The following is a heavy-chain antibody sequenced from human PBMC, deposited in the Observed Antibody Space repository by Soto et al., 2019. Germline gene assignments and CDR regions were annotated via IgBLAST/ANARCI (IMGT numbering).Heavy chain of an antibody. Sequence: QITLKESGPSLVRHTQTLTLTCTFSGFSLSTSGVGVGWIRQPPGKALEWLALIYWDDDTRYSPSLKSRLTVTKXXSXNXXVLTMTNMDPVDTATYYCAHRAAGSHDDTGGAFDFWGQGTTVTVSS. D-gene: IGHD3-16*01. CDR3: AHRAAGSHDDTGGAFDF. CDR1: GFSLSTSGVG. J-gene: IGHJ3*01. CDR2: IYWDDDT. V-gene: IGHV2-5*02.